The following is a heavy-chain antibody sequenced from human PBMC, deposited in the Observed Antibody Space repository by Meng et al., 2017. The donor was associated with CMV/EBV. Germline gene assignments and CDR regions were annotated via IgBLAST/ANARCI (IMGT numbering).Heavy chain of an antibody. V-gene: IGHV4-4*07. CDR3: ARDSSGWYPHFDY. CDR1: GGSFSSSD. Sequence: QRPRVAPALVKPSDALHSTCPSSGGSFSSSDWGWIPQPAGKGLEWIGRIYTSGSTNYNPSLKSRVTMSVDTSKNQFSLKLSSVTAADTAVYYCARDSSGWYPHFDYWGQGTLVTVSS. D-gene: IGHD6-19*01. CDR2: IYTSGST. J-gene: IGHJ4*02.